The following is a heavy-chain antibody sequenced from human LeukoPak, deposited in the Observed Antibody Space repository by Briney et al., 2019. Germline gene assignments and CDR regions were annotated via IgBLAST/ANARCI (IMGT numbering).Heavy chain of an antibody. CDR3: AREGGFLGPAAGMHYFDY. D-gene: IGHD6-13*01. J-gene: IGHJ4*02. CDR2: IIPIFGTA. CDR1: GGTFSSYA. V-gene: IGHV1-69*13. Sequence: ASVKVSCKASGGTFSSYAISWVRQAPGQGLEWMGGIIPIFGTANYAQKFQGRVTITADESTSTAYMELSSLRSEDTAVYYCAREGGFLGPAAGMHYFDYWGQGTLVTVSS.